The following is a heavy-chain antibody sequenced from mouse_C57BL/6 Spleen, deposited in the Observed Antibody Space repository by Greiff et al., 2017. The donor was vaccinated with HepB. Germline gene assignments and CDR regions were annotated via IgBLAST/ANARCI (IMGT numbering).Heavy chain of an antibody. D-gene: IGHD2-4*01. Sequence: QVQLQQPGAELVKPGASVKLSCKASGYTFTSYWMHWVKQRPGQGLEWIGMIHPNSGSTNYNEKFKSKATLTVDKSSSTAYMQLSSLTAEDSAVYYCTRERGYYDSHFDYWGQGTTLTVSS. CDR2: IHPNSGST. CDR1: GYTFTSYW. V-gene: IGHV1-64*01. J-gene: IGHJ2*01. CDR3: TRERGYYDSHFDY.